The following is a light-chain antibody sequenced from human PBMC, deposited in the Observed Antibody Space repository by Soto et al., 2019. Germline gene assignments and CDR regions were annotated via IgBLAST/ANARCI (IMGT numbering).Light chain of an antibody. CDR3: QQYGSSPLT. Sequence: EIVLTQSPGTLSLSPGDRATLSCRASQSVRFSYLAWYQQKAGQAPRLLIYGATSRATGIPDRFSGSESGTDFTLTISRLEPEDFAVYYCQQYGSSPLTFGGGTKVEI. CDR1: QSVRFSY. V-gene: IGKV3-20*01. CDR2: GAT. J-gene: IGKJ4*01.